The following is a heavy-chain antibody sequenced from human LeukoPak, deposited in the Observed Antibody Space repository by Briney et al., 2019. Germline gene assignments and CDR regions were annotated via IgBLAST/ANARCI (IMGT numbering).Heavy chain of an antibody. CDR1: GGSFSGYY. J-gene: IGHJ4*02. Sequence: SETLSLTCAVYGGSFSGYYLSWIRQPPGNGLEWLGEINHSGSTYYNPSLKSRVTISVDTSKNQFSLKLSSVTAADTAVYYCARVSSSWPNFIDYWGQGTLVTVSS. CDR3: ARVSSSWPNFIDY. D-gene: IGHD6-13*01. CDR2: INHSGST. V-gene: IGHV4-34*01.